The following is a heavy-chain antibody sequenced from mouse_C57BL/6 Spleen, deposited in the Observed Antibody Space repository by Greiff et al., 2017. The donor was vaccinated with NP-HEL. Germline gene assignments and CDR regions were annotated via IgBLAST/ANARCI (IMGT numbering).Heavy chain of an antibody. J-gene: IGHJ3*01. CDR3: ARQSTAQATSWFAY. CDR1: GFTFSSYG. D-gene: IGHD3-2*02. Sequence: EVKLMESGGDLVKPGGSLKLSCAASGFTFSSYGMSWVRQTPDKRLEWVATISSGGSYPYYPDRVKGRFTISRDNAKNTLYLQMSSLKSEDTAMYYCARQSTAQATSWFAYWGQGTLVTVSA. V-gene: IGHV5-6*01. CDR2: ISSGGSYP.